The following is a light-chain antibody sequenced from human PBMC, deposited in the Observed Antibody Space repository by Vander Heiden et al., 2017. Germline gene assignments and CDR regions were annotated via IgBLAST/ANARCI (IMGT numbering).Light chain of an antibody. CDR3: AAWDDSLNAVV. J-gene: IGLJ2*01. CDR2: SNN. CDR1: SSNVGSKS. Sequence: QSVLTQPPSASGTPGPRVTISCSGSSSNVGSKSVSWYQQLPGTAPKLLIYSNNQRPSGVPDRFSGSKSGTSASLAISGLQSEDEADYSCAAWDDSLNAVVFGGGTKLTVL. V-gene: IGLV1-44*01.